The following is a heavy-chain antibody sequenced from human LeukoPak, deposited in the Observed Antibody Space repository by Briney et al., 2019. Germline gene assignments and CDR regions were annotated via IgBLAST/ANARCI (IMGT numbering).Heavy chain of an antibody. D-gene: IGHD3-22*01. Sequence: GGSLRLSCGASGFTFSSHRMHWVRQAPGEAPASVARISSDGSSAVYADSVRGRFTVSRDNAKSTLFLQMDSLRAEDTAVYYCVRLTFYEGRGYYPDHWGQGTLVTVSS. CDR3: VRLTFYEGRGYYPDH. CDR1: GFTFSSHR. V-gene: IGHV3-74*01. J-gene: IGHJ4*02. CDR2: ISSDGSSA.